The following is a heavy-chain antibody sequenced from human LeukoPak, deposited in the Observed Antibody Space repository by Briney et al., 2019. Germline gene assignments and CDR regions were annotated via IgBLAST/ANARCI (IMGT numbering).Heavy chain of an antibody. CDR2: IYYSGST. D-gene: IGHD3-22*01. CDR1: GGSISSYY. Sequence: PSETLSLTCTVSGGSISSYYWSWIRQPPGKGLEWIGYIYYSGSTNYNPSLKSRVTISVDTSKNQFSLKLSSVTAADTAVYYCARVKYYYDSSGYVQEYYFDYWGQGTLVTVSS. J-gene: IGHJ4*02. V-gene: IGHV4-59*08. CDR3: ARVKYYYDSSGYVQEYYFDY.